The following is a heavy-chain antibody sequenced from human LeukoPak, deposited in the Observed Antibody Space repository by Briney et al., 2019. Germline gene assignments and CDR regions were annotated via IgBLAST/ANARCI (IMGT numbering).Heavy chain of an antibody. CDR2: IYPGDSDT. D-gene: IGHD3-10*01. Sequence: GESLKISCKGSGYSFTSYWIGWVRPMPGKGLEWMGIIYPGDSDTRYSPSFQGQVTISADKSISTAYLQWSSLKASDTAMYYCARFGAMVRGVISEFDYWGQGTLVTVSS. CDR3: ARFGAMVRGVISEFDY. CDR1: GYSFTSYW. J-gene: IGHJ4*02. V-gene: IGHV5-51*01.